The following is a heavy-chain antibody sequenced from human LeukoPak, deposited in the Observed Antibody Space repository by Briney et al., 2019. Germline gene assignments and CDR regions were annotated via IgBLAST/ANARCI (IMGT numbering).Heavy chain of an antibody. CDR2: ISAYNGNT. D-gene: IGHD3-10*01. V-gene: IGHV1-18*01. Sequence: GASVKVSCKASGYTFTSYGISWVRQAPGQGLEWMGWISAYNGNTNYAQKFQGRVTITADKPTSTAYMELTSLRSEDTAVYYCARSFAGSGSNYYYYYYMDVWGKGTTVTVSS. CDR1: GYTFTSYG. CDR3: ARSFAGSGSNYYYYYYMDV. J-gene: IGHJ6*03.